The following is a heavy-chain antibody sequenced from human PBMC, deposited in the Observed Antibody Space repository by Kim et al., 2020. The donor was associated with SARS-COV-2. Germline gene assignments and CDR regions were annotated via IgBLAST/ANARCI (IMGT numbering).Heavy chain of an antibody. D-gene: IGHD4-17*01. Sequence: PETLSLTCAVSGGSISSSNWWSWVRQPPGKGLEGIGEIYHSGSTNYNPSLKSRVTISVDKSKNQFSLKLSSVTAADTAVYYCARDRDYGGNSVFLDYWGQGTLVTVSS. J-gene: IGHJ4*02. V-gene: IGHV4-4*03. CDR1: GGSISSSNW. CDR2: IYHSGST. CDR3: ARDRDYGGNSVFLDY.